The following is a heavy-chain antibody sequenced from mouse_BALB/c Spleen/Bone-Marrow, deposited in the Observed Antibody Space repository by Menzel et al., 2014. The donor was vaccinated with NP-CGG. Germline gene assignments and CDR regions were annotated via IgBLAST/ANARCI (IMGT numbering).Heavy chain of an antibody. CDR2: IYPGDGSS. D-gene: IGHD1-1*01. CDR3: ARGSSFSYWYCDV. J-gene: IGHJ1*01. CDR1: GYSFTSYY. Sequence: QVQLQQSGPELVKPGASVKMSCKASGYSFTSYYIHWVKQRPGQGLEWIGWIYPGDGSSKYNEKFKGKTTLTADKSSSTVYKLISSLTSEDSAIYFCARGSSFSYWYCDVWGAGTTVTVPS. V-gene: IGHV1S56*01.